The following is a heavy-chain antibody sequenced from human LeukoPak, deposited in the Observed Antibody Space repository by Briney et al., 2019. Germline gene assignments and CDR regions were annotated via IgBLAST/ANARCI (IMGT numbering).Heavy chain of an antibody. Sequence: PLGSLRLSPAPSGFTSRAYAMVGVRHAPGKGLEWVATVSNLAGTANHGDSVRGRFTVPRDNSNNILYLQMNSLRGKDTCVYYCPKYGLSGYNFDHWGQGTLVTVSS. CDR1: GFTSRAYA. D-gene: IGHD5-24*01. J-gene: IGHJ5*02. V-gene: IGHV3-23*01. CDR3: PKYGLSGYNFDH. CDR2: VSNLAGTA.